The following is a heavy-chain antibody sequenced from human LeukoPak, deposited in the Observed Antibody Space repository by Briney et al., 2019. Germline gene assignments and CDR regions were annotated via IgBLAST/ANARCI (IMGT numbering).Heavy chain of an antibody. D-gene: IGHD1-26*01. J-gene: IGHJ4*02. CDR2: ISSSTSTI. Sequence: GGSLRLSCAASGLTLSSYSMNWVRQAPGKGLEWVSCISSSTSTIYYADSVKGRFTISRDNAKNSLYLQMNSLRDEDTAVYYCARDVSVGPNAYYFDYWGQGTLVTVSS. V-gene: IGHV3-48*02. CDR1: GLTLSSYS. CDR3: ARDVSVGPNAYYFDY.